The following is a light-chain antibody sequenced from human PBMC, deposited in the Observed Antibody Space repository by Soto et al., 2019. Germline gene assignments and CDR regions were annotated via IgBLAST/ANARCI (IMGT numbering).Light chain of an antibody. Sequence: QSALTQPPSASGTPGQRVTISCSGSSSNIGGNLVSWYQQVPGTAPKPLIYSNNQRPSGVPDRFSGSKSGTSASLAISGLQSEDEADYYCATWDDSLTCYVFATGTKVTVL. CDR1: SSNIGGNL. V-gene: IGLV1-44*01. CDR3: ATWDDSLTCYV. CDR2: SNN. J-gene: IGLJ1*01.